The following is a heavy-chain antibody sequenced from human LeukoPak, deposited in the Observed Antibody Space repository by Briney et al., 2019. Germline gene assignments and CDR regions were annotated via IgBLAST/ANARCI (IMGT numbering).Heavy chain of an antibody. Sequence: GESLRLSCVGSGFTFSNHQMNWVRQAPGKGLEWVAKIKQDGGEKHYVDSVKGRFTISRDNAKNSLYLQMTSLRVEDTAIYYRARWNYVSGGWALDCWGQGTLVTVSS. CDR2: IKQDGGEK. V-gene: IGHV3-7*05. CDR3: ARWNYVSGGWALDC. J-gene: IGHJ4*02. D-gene: IGHD3-10*01. CDR1: GFTFSNHQ.